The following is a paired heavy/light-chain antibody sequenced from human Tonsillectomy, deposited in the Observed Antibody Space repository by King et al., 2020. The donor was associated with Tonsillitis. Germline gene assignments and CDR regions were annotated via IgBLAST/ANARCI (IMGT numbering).Light chain of an antibody. CDR3: QVWDSSSDHWV. V-gene: IGLV3-21*02. CDR1: NIGSKS. Sequence: SYVLTQSPSVSVAPGQTARITCGGNNIGSKSVHWYQQKPGQAPVLVVYDDRDRPSGIPERFSGSNSGDTATLTIGRVEAGDEADYYCQVWDSSSDHWVFGGGTKLTVL. CDR2: DDR. J-gene: IGLJ3*02.
Heavy chain of an antibody. CDR2: IPGRGRST. V-gene: IGHV3-23*01. Sequence: EVQLLESGGGLVQPGGSLRLSCATSGFTFSSYAMSWVRQAPGKGLEWVSIIPGRGRSTYYADSVKGRFTISRDNSNNTLYLQMNSLRAEDTALYYCAGGAARLNAFDVWGQGTMVTVSS. J-gene: IGHJ3*01. D-gene: IGHD6-6*01. CDR1: GFTFSSYA. CDR3: AGGAARLNAFDV.